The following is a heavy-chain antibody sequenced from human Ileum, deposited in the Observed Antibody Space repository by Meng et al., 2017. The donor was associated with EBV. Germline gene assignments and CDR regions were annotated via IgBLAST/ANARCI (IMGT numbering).Heavy chain of an antibody. D-gene: IGHD6-13*01. CDR1: GGSFSGYY. V-gene: IGHV4-34*01. Sequence: QVPLQQGGAGLLNPSETLSLTCAVYGGSFSGYYWTWIRRPPGKGLEWIGEINHSGSTNYNPSLKSRVTISVDKNQFSLKLSSVTAADTAVYYCARGFYTYGSSCFDYWGQGTLVTVSS. CDR3: ARGFYTYGSSCFDY. CDR2: INHSGST. J-gene: IGHJ4*02.